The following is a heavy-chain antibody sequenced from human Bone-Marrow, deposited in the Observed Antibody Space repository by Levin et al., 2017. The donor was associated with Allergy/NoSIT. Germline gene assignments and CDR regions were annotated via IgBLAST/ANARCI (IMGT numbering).Heavy chain of an antibody. J-gene: IGHJ4*02. Sequence: GESLKISCKVSGYNFASYWIGWVRQTPGKGLEWMGIIYPGDSDTRYSPSFQGQITISADKSISTAYLQWSSLKASDSAMYFCARRDSGYDSFSDFWGQGTLVTVSS. CDR3: ARRDSGYDSFSDF. CDR2: IYPGDSDT. D-gene: IGHD5-12*01. CDR1: GYNFASYW. V-gene: IGHV5-51*01.